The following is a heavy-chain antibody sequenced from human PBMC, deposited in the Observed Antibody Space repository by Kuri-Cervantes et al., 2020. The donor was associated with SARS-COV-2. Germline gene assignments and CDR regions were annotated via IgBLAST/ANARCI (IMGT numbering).Heavy chain of an antibody. CDR3: ARDEASSGAFDI. J-gene: IGHJ3*02. V-gene: IGHV4-59*01. CDR2: IYYSGST. Sequence: SETLSLTCTVSGGSISSYYWSWIRQPPGKGLEWIGYIYYSGSTNYNPSLKSRVTISVDTSKNQFPLKLGSVTAADTAVYYCARDEASSGAFDIWGQGTMVTVSS. CDR1: GGSISSYY. D-gene: IGHD3-10*01.